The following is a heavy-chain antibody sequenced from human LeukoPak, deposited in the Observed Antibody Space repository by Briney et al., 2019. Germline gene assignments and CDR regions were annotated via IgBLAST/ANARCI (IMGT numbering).Heavy chain of an antibody. Sequence: GASVKVSCKASGYTFTSYYMHWVRQAPGQGLGWMGIINPSGGSTSYAQKFQGRVTMTRDTSTSTVYMELSRLRSDDTAVYYCARDQRMATRPFDYWGQGTLITVSS. CDR3: ARDQRMATRPFDY. CDR2: INPSGGST. D-gene: IGHD5-24*01. CDR1: GYTFTSYY. V-gene: IGHV1-46*01. J-gene: IGHJ4*02.